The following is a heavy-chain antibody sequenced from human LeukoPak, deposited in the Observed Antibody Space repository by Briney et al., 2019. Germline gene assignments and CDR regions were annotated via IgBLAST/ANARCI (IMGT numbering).Heavy chain of an antibody. CDR1: GGTFSSYA. CDR3: ATRLGSGGYYYYYMDV. D-gene: IGHD3-10*02. J-gene: IGHJ6*03. Sequence: SVKVSCKASGGTFSSYAISWVRQAPGQGLEWMGGIIPIFGTANYAQKFQGRVTITADESTSTAYMELSRLRSEDTAVYYCATRLGSGGYYYYYMDVWGKGTTVTISS. V-gene: IGHV1-69*13. CDR2: IIPIFGTA.